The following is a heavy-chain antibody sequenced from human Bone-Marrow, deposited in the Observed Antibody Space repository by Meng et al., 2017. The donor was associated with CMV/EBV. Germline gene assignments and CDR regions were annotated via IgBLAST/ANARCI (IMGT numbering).Heavy chain of an antibody. CDR2: IYYSGST. CDR3: ARLRGWQVGMDV. V-gene: IGHV4-39*01. D-gene: IGHD6-19*01. J-gene: IGHJ6*02. CDR1: GGSISSSSYY. Sequence: SETLSLTCTVSGGSISSSSYYWGWIRQPPGKGLEWIGSIYYSGSTYYNAPLKSRVIISVDTSKNQFSLKLSSVTAADTAVYYCARLRGWQVGMDVWGQGTTVTVSS.